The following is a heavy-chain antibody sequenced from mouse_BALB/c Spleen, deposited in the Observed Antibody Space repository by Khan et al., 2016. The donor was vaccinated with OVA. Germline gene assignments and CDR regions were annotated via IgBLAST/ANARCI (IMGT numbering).Heavy chain of an antibody. CDR1: GFTFSTYA. CDR3: ARSAYGNCAY. CDR2: ISSDGDYT. Sequence: EVQRVESGGGLVKPGGSLKLSCAASGFTFSTYAMSWVRQTPEKRLEWVATISSDGDYTYYPDNVTGRFTISRDNAKNILYLQMSSQRSEDTAMYYCARSAYGNCAYWGQGTLVTVSA. V-gene: IGHV5-9-3*01. J-gene: IGHJ3*01. D-gene: IGHD2-1*01.